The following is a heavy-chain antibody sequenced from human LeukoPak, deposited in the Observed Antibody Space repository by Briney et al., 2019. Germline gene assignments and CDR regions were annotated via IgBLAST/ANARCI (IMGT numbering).Heavy chain of an antibody. CDR2: ISSSSSYI. CDR3: ARDVHSDSSGYTYHY. J-gene: IGHJ4*02. D-gene: IGHD3-22*01. Sequence: PGGSLRLSCAASGFTFSSYSMNWVRQAPGKGLEWVSSISSSSSYIYYADSVKGRFTISRDNAKNSLYLQMNSLRAEDTAVYYCARDVHSDSSGYTYHYWDQGTLVTVSS. CDR1: GFTFSSYS. V-gene: IGHV3-21*01.